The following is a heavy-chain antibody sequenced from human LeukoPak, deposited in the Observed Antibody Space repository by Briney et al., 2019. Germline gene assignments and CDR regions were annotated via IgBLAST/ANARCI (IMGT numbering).Heavy chain of an antibody. CDR2: FDRSDNKK. Sequence: ASVKVSCKVSGFSLTYLSLQWVRQTPGKGLEWMGHFDRSDNKKIYAQRFQGRLTMTEDTSAETAYMELSSPSSEDTAIYYCTSDQIFVFGELYDYWGQGTLLTVSS. CDR1: GFSLTYLS. J-gene: IGHJ4*02. CDR3: TSDQIFVFGELYDY. V-gene: IGHV1-24*01. D-gene: IGHD3-3*01.